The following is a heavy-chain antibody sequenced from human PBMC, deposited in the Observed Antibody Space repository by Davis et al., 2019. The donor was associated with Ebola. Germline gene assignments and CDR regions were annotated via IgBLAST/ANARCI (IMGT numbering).Heavy chain of an antibody. V-gene: IGHV4-59*08. D-gene: IGHD1-26*01. CDR2: LYFRGST. CDR3: ARPWYSGTYYDAYDI. J-gene: IGHJ3*02. CDR1: GGSISTYY. Sequence: SETLSLTCTVSGGSISTYYWSWIRQPPGKGLEWIGYLYFRGSTTYNPSHKSRVSITVDTSKNQFSLKLSSATAADTAVYYCARPWYSGTYYDAYDIWGQGTMVAVSS.